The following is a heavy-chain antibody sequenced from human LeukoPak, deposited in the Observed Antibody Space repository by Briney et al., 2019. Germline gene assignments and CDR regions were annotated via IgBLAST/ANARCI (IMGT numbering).Heavy chain of an antibody. D-gene: IGHD2-2*01. V-gene: IGHV3-11*01. CDR3: ARDWTVVVPAGGAFDI. Sequence: GGSLRLSCAASGFTFSDYYMSWIRQAPGKGLEWVSYISSSGSTIYYADSVKGRFTISRDNAKNSLYLQMNSLRAEDTAVYYCARDWTVVVPAGGAFDIWGQGTMVTVSS. CDR2: ISSSGSTI. J-gene: IGHJ3*02. CDR1: GFTFSDYY.